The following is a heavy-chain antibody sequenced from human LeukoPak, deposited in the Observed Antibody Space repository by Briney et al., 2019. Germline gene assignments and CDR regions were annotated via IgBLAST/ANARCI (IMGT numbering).Heavy chain of an antibody. CDR1: GYTFTSYD. CDR2: MNPNSDNT. CDR3: ARARMVGGVMDFDY. Sequence: ASVKVSCKASGYTFTSYDINWVRQATGQGLEWMGWMNPNSDNTGSAQKFRGRVSMTTNTSISTAYMELSSLRSEDTAVYYCARARMVGGVMDFDYWGQGTLVTVSS. J-gene: IGHJ4*02. V-gene: IGHV1-8*01. D-gene: IGHD3-10*01.